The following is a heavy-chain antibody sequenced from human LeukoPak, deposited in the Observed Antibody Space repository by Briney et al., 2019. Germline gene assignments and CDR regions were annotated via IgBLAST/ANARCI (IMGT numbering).Heavy chain of an antibody. V-gene: IGHV4-4*07. CDR2: IYTSGSI. CDR3: ARRHSSSWYFDY. Sequence: PSETLSLTCTISGGSISSYYWSWIRQFAGNGLEWIGRIYTSGSITYNPSLKSRVTLSLDTSKNQFSLKLSSVTAADTAVYYCARRHSSSWYFDYWGQGTLVTVSS. D-gene: IGHD6-13*01. J-gene: IGHJ4*02. CDR1: GGSISSYY.